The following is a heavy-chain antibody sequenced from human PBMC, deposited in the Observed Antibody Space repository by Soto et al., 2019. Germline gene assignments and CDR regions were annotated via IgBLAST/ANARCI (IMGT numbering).Heavy chain of an antibody. Sequence: GASVKVSCKASGYTFTIYAMHWVRQAPGQRLEWMGWINAGNGNTKYSQKFQGRVTITRDTSASTAYMELSSLRSEDTAVYYCASGLSCTNGVSPSGYWGQGTLVTVSS. CDR2: INAGNGNT. J-gene: IGHJ4*02. D-gene: IGHD2-8*01. V-gene: IGHV1-3*01. CDR1: GYTFTIYA. CDR3: ASGLSCTNGVSPSGY.